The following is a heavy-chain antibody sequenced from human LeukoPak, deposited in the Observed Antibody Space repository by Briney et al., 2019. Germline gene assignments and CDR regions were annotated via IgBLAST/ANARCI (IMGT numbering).Heavy chain of an antibody. V-gene: IGHV3-23*01. D-gene: IGHD2-2*01. CDR1: GFTFSSYA. J-gene: IGHJ6*03. CDR3: ANGNRCSSPNCLGYYYFYMDV. CDR2: FSGSGGTT. Sequence: GGSLRLSCAASGFTFSSYAMNWVRQAPGRGLEWVSGFSGSGGTTYYADSVKGRFTISRDNSKSTLYLQMNSLRAEDTAVYYCANGNRCSSPNCLGYYYFYMDVWGKGTTVTVSS.